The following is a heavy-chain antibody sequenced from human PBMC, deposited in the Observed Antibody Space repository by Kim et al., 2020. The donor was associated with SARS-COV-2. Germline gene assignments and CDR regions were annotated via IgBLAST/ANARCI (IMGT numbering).Heavy chain of an antibody. CDR3: AKVLDLQRVYYYYYYMDV. Sequence: KGRFTISRDNSKSTLYLQMNSLRAEDTAVYYCAKVLDLQRVYYYYYYMDVWGKGTTVTVSS. J-gene: IGHJ6*03. D-gene: IGHD6-25*01. V-gene: IGHV3-23*01.